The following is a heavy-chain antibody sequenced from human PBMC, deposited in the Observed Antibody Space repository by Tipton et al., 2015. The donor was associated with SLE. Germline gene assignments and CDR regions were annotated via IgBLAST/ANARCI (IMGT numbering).Heavy chain of an antibody. CDR2: IKHTGAT. D-gene: IGHD3-9*01. V-gene: IGHV3-69-1*01. CDR1: GFSFPNAW. CDR3: ARDPHPLTGYYPDFDY. J-gene: IGHJ4*02. Sequence: SLRLSCIVSGFSFPNAWMRWVRQSSGKGLECVGCIKHTGATDYGAPAKGRFTTSRDNAKNSLYLQMNSLRAEDTAVYYCARDPHPLTGYYPDFDYWGQGTLVTVSS.